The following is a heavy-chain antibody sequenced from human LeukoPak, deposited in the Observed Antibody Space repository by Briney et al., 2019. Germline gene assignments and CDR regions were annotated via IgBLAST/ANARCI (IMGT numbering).Heavy chain of an antibody. D-gene: IGHD2-15*01. CDR1: GFTFSSYW. CDR3: ARIYCSSGSCFEYFQH. CDR2: INTDGSST. J-gene: IGHJ1*01. V-gene: IGHV3-74*01. Sequence: PGGSLRLSCAASGFTFSSYWMHWVRQAPGKGLVWVSRINTDGSSTSYADSVKGRFTISRDNAKNTLYLQMNSLRAEDTAVYYCARIYCSSGSCFEYFQHWGQGTLVTVSS.